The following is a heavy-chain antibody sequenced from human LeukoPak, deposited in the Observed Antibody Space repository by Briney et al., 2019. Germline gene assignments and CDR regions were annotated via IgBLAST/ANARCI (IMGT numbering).Heavy chain of an antibody. CDR2: IYYSGST. V-gene: IGHV4-4*02. CDR3: ARSNAHYYDSSGYYPFDAFDI. CDR1: GGSISSSNW. Sequence: SETLSLTCAVSGGSISSSNWWSWVRPPPGKGLEWIGSIYYSGSTYYNPSLKSRVTISVDTSKNQFSLKLSSVTAADTAVYYCARSNAHYYDSSGYYPFDAFDIWGQGTMVTVSS. J-gene: IGHJ3*02. D-gene: IGHD3-22*01.